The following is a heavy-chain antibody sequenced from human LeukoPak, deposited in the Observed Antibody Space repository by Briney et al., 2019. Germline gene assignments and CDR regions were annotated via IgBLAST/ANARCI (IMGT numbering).Heavy chain of an antibody. Sequence: PSQTLSLTCTVSGGSISSGSYYRSWIRQPAGKGLEWIGRIYSSGSTNYNPSLKSRVTISVDTSKNQFSLNLSSVTAADTAVYSCARDGGTGYFDYWGQGTLVTVSS. CDR1: GGSISSGSYY. D-gene: IGHD3-16*01. J-gene: IGHJ4*02. V-gene: IGHV4-61*02. CDR2: IYSSGST. CDR3: ARDGGTGYFDY.